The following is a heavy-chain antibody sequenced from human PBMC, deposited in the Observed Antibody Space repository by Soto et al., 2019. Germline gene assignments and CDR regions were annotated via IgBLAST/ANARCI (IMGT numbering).Heavy chain of an antibody. D-gene: IGHD3-9*01. V-gene: IGHV3-30*18. CDR3: AKDSYRYFDWLFRTRNYYGMDV. CDR1: GFTFSSYG. J-gene: IGHJ6*02. Sequence: PGGSLRLSCAASGFTFSSYGMHWVRQAPGKGLEWVAVISYDGSNKYYADSVKGRFTISRDNSKNTLYLQMNSLRAEDTAVYYCAKDSYRYFDWLFRTRNYYGMDVWGQGTTVTVSS. CDR2: ISYDGSNK.